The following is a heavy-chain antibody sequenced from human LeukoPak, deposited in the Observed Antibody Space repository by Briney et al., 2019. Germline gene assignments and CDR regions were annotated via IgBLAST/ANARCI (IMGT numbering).Heavy chain of an antibody. Sequence: GGSLRLSCAASGFTFSNYGMSWVRQAPGKGLEWVSVIRGSGGGTYYADSVKGRFTISRDNSKNTVYLQMNSLRAEDTAVYYCVKARMPHCGTDCLESGGQGTLVTVSS. J-gene: IGHJ4*02. CDR3: VKARMPHCGTDCLES. CDR1: GFTFSNYG. D-gene: IGHD2-21*02. CDR2: IRGSGGGT. V-gene: IGHV3-23*01.